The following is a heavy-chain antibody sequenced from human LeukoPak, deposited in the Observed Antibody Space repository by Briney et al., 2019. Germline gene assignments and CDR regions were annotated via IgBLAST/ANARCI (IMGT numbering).Heavy chain of an antibody. CDR1: GFIFSGYD. CDR3: ARDLGYCSGGSCYSRGGLRDAFDI. J-gene: IGHJ3*02. Sequence: AGGSLRLSCAASGFIFSGYDMNWVRQAPGKGLEWVSSISSSSSYIYYADSVKGRFTISRDNAKNSLYLKMNSLRAEDPAVYYCARDLGYCSGGSCYSRGGLRDAFDIWGQGTMVTVSS. V-gene: IGHV3-21*01. D-gene: IGHD2-15*01. CDR2: ISSSSSYI.